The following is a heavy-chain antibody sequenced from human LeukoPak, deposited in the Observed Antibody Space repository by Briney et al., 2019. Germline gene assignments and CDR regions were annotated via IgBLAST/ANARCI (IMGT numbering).Heavy chain of an antibody. CDR2: IYASGST. CDR3: ARDNDFWSGPPSWYFDL. CDR1: GGSISSSY. Sequence: SETLSLTCTVSGGSISSSYWSWIRQPAGKGLEWIGRIYASGSTNYNPSLKSRVTISVDTSKNQFSLKLSSVTAADTAMYYCARDNDFWSGPPSWYFDLWGRGTLVTVSS. V-gene: IGHV4-4*07. J-gene: IGHJ2*01. D-gene: IGHD3-3*01.